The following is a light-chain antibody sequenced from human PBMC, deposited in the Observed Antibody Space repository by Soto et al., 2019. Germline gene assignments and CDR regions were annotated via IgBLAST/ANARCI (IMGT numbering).Light chain of an antibody. V-gene: IGKV1-6*01. CDR2: AAS. Sequence: AIQMTQSPSSLSASVGDRVTITCRASQGIRTDLGWYQQKPGKPPKLLIYAASSLQSGVPSRFSGSGSGTDFTRTISSLQPEDFATYYCLQDRHYPRTFGQGTKVEIK. CDR1: QGIRTD. J-gene: IGKJ1*01. CDR3: LQDRHYPRT.